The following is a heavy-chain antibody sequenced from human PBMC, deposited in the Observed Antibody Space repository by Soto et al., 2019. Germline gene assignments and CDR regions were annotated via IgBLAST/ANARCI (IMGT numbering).Heavy chain of an antibody. Sequence: EVQLLESGGGLVQPGGSLRLSCAASGFTFSSYAMNWVRQAPGKGLEWVSVISGSGDSTYYADSVKGRFTISIDNSKNTLYLQMNSLRAEDTAVYYCASRSSGWFFDYWGQGTLVTVSS. V-gene: IGHV3-23*01. CDR1: GFTFSSYA. D-gene: IGHD6-19*01. CDR3: ASRSSGWFFDY. J-gene: IGHJ4*02. CDR2: ISGSGDST.